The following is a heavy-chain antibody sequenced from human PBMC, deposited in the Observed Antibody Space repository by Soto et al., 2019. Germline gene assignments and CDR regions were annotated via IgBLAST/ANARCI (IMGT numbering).Heavy chain of an antibody. Sequence: EVQLLESGGGFVQPGGSLRLSCVVSGFMFRDYPMGWVRQATGKWLEWVSATTAPGGSTFYADSVKGRFTISRDNSINALYRQMNNPRVEDSAVYSCAKRSIITGGACDMLGQGTMGTVSS. V-gene: IGHV3-23*01. CDR2: TTAPGGST. CDR3: AKRSIITGGACDM. D-gene: IGHD3-3*02. J-gene: IGHJ3*02. CDR1: GFMFRDYP.